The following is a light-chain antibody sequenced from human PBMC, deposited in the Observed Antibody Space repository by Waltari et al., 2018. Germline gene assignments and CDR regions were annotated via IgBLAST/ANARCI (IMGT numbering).Light chain of an antibody. J-gene: IGKJ2*01. Sequence: DIQMTQSPSSLSASVGARVTITCRASQRISSYLNWYQQKPGKAPKLLIYAASSLQSGVPSRFSGSGSGTDFTLTISSLQPEDFATYYCQQSYSTPPTFGQGTKLEIK. CDR1: QRISSY. V-gene: IGKV1-39*01. CDR2: AAS. CDR3: QQSYSTPPT.